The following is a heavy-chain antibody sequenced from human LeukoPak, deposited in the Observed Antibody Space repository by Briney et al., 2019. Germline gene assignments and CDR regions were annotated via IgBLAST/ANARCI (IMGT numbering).Heavy chain of an antibody. Sequence: SGPTLVNPTQTLTLTCTFSGFSLSTSGVGVGWIRQPPGKALEWLALIYWNDDKRDSPSLKSRLTITKDTSKNQVVLTMTNMDPVDTATYYCARGYYSSTSCYTFDIWGQGQWSPSLQ. CDR2: IYWNDDK. D-gene: IGHD2-2*02. J-gene: IGHJ3*02. CDR3: ARGYYSSTSCYTFDI. CDR1: GFSLSTSGVG. V-gene: IGHV2-5*01.